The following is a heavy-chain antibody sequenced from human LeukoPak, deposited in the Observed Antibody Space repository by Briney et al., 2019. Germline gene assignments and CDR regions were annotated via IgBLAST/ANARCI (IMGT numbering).Heavy chain of an antibody. J-gene: IGHJ4*02. CDR1: GFTFSNYS. V-gene: IGHV3-21*01. CDR2: ISSSDSYI. Sequence: GGSLRLSCAASGFTFSNYSMNWVRQAPGKRLEWVSSISSSDSYIPYADSVKGRFTISRDNAKNSLYLQMNSLRAEDTAVYYCAREIAARGFDYWGQGTLVTVSS. D-gene: IGHD6-6*01. CDR3: AREIAARGFDY.